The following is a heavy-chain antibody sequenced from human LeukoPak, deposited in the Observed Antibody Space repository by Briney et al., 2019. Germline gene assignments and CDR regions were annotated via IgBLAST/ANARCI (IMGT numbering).Heavy chain of an antibody. D-gene: IGHD3-22*01. V-gene: IGHV4-31*03. CDR3: ARQNYYDSSGYFQH. J-gene: IGHJ1*01. CDR2: IYYSGST. CDR1: GGSIRSSYYY. Sequence: PSETLSLTCTVSGGSIRSSYYYWGWIRQHPGKGLEWIGYIYYSGSTYYNPSLKSRVTISVDTSKNQFSLKLSSVTAADTAVYYCARQNYYDSSGYFQHWGQGTLVTVSS.